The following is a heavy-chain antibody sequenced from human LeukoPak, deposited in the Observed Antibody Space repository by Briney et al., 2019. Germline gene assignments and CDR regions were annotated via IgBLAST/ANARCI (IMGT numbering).Heavy chain of an antibody. Sequence: GSLGLSFQAPGLPFWNSAMSWVRRAPGKGLEWVSTISGFGGETFFADPVKGGFSFSRDNSKNTRSLQMTGLSAGDTDVYLFARGLVATMLDAFDTWGQGTMVTVSS. J-gene: IGHJ3*02. CDR3: ARGLVATMLDAFDT. CDR2: ISGFGGET. V-gene: IGHV3-23*01. CDR1: GLPFWNSA. D-gene: IGHD5-12*01.